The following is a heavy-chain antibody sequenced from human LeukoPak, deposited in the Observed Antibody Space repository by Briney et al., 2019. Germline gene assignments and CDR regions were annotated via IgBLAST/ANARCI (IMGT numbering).Heavy chain of an antibody. CDR3: AREPQWLPFDH. J-gene: IGHJ4*02. D-gene: IGHD5-12*01. CDR2: ISSSGSTI. Sequence: PGGSLRLSCAASGFTFSSYEMNWVRQAPGKELEWVSYISSSGSTIYYADSAKGRFTISRDNAKNSLYLQMNSLRAEDTAVYYCAREPQWLPFDHWGQGTLVTVSS. CDR1: GFTFSSYE. V-gene: IGHV3-48*03.